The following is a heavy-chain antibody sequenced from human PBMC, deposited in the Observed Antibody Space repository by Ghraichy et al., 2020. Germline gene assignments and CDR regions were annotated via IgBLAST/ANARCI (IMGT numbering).Heavy chain of an antibody. CDR1: GGSFSGYY. Sequence: SETLSLTCAVYGGSFSGYYWSWIRQPPGKGLEWIGEINHSGSTNYNPSLKSRVTISVDTSKNQFSLKLSSVTAADTAVYYCAGRRYYYGSGSYYKHYYYGMDVWGQGSTVTVSS. V-gene: IGHV4-34*01. J-gene: IGHJ6*02. CDR2: INHSGST. CDR3: AGRRYYYGSGSYYKHYYYGMDV. D-gene: IGHD3-10*01.